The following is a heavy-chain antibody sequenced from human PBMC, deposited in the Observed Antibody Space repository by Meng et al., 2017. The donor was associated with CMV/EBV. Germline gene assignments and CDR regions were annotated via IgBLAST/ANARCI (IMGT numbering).Heavy chain of an antibody. J-gene: IGHJ6*02. CDR1: GGSISSYY. CDR2: IYTSGST. CDR3: ARERGRTMVRGVPHGMDV. Sequence: GSLRPSCTVSGGSISSYYWSWIRQPAGKGLEWIGRIYTSGSTNYNPSLKSRVTMSVDTSKNQFSLKLSSVTAADTAVYYCARERGRTMVRGVPHGMDVWGQGTTVTVSS. D-gene: IGHD3-10*01. V-gene: IGHV4-4*07.